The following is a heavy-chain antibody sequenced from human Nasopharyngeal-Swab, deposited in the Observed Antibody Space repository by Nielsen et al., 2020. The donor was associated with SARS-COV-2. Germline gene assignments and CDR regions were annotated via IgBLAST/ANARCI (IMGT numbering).Heavy chain of an antibody. CDR2: IWYDGSNK. CDR3: ARGLGGKYYYYGMDV. CDR1: GFTFSNYG. J-gene: IGHJ6*02. V-gene: IGHV3-33*01. Sequence: GESLKISCAASGFTFSNYGMHWVRQAPGKGLEWVAVIWYDGSNKYYADSVKGRFTISRDNSKNTLYLQMNSLRAEDTAVYYCARGLGGKYYYYGMDVWGQGTTVTVSS. D-gene: IGHD3-16*01.